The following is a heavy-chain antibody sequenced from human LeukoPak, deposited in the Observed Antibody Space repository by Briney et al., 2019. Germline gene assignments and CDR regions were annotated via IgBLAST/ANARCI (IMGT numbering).Heavy chain of an antibody. Sequence: GGSLRLSCAASGFTFSSYSMNWVRQAPGKGLEWVSYISSSGSTIYYADSVKGRFTISRDNAKKSLYLQMNSLRAEDTAVYYCARFSGARDDAFDIWGQGTMVTVSS. CDR3: ARFSGARDDAFDI. CDR1: GFTFSSYS. V-gene: IGHV3-48*04. CDR2: ISSSGSTI. J-gene: IGHJ3*02. D-gene: IGHD3-10*01.